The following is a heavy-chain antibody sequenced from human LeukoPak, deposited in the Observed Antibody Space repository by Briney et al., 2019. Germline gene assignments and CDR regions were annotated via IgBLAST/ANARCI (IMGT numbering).Heavy chain of an antibody. Sequence: GGSLRLSWAASGFTFSSYSMNWVRQAPGKGLEWVSSISSSSSYIYYADSVKGRFTISRDNAKNSLYLQMNSLRAEDTDVYYCARPSYITIFGVEYNWFDPWGQGTLVTVSS. J-gene: IGHJ5*02. CDR2: ISSSSSYI. V-gene: IGHV3-21*01. CDR3: ARPSYITIFGVEYNWFDP. D-gene: IGHD3-3*01. CDR1: GFTFSSYS.